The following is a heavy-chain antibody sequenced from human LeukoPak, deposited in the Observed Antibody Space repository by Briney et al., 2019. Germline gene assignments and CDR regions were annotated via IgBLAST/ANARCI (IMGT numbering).Heavy chain of an antibody. Sequence: PSETLSLTCAVYGGSFSGYYWSWIRQPPGQGLEWIGEINHSGSTNNNPSLKSRVTIPVDTSKNQFSLKLSSVTAADTAVYYCASTAYCGGDCYSGVFDYWGQGTLVTVSS. CDR3: ASTAYCGGDCYSGVFDY. D-gene: IGHD2-21*02. J-gene: IGHJ4*02. V-gene: IGHV4-34*01. CDR1: GGSFSGYY. CDR2: INHSGST.